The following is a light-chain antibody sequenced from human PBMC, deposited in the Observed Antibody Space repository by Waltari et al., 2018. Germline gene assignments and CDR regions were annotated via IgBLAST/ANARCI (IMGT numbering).Light chain of an antibody. CDR3: SSYRSGSTWV. Sequence: QSASTQPASVSGSPGHPITFSCTGTSSAIGGYNYVSWHHQPPGKAPKLMIYDVSNRPSGVPDRFSGSKSGNTASLTISGLLAEDEADYYCSSYRSGSTWVFGGGTKLTVL. J-gene: IGLJ3*02. CDR2: DVS. CDR1: SSAIGGYNY. V-gene: IGLV2-14*03.